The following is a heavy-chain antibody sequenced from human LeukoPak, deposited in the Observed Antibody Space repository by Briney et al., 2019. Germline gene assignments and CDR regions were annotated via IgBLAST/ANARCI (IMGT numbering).Heavy chain of an antibody. D-gene: IGHD1-26*01. J-gene: IGHJ3*02. Sequence: GGSLRLSCAASGFTFITYAMSWVRQAPGKGLEWVSAISGRGGSTYYADSVKGRFTISRDNSKNTLYLQMNSLRAEDTAVYYCAKDSAVSGSYPDASDIWGQGTMVTVSS. CDR2: ISGRGGST. CDR3: AKDSAVSGSYPDASDI. CDR1: GFTFITYA. V-gene: IGHV3-23*01.